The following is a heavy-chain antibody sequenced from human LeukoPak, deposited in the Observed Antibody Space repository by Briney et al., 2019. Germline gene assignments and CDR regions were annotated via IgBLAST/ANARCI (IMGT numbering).Heavy chain of an antibody. V-gene: IGHV1-69*05. CDR2: IIPIFGTA. J-gene: IGHJ4*02. D-gene: IGHD2-2*01. CDR3: ARGYCSSTSCYVGYFDY. CDR1: GGTFSSYA. Sequence: SVKVSCKASGGTFSSYAISWVRQAPGQGLEWMGRIIPIFGTASYAQKFQGRVTITTDESTSTAYMELSSLRSEDTAVYYCARGYCSSTSCYVGYFDYWGQGTLVTVSS.